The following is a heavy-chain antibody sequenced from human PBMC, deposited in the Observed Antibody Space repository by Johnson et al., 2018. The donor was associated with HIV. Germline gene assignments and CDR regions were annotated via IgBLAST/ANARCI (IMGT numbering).Heavy chain of an antibody. CDR3: AKSTQASIVRESGPYGAFDI. D-gene: IGHD3-10*01. Sequence: QVQLVESGGGVVQPGRSLRLSCAASGFTFSSYGIHWVRQVPGKGLEWVAVISYDGSNNYYAGSVKGRFTVSIANSQNTLYQEMNGLRPEDKALYYCAKSTQASIVRESGPYGAFDIWGLGTMVTVSS. CDR1: GFTFSSYG. J-gene: IGHJ3*02. V-gene: IGHV3-30*18. CDR2: ISYDGSNN.